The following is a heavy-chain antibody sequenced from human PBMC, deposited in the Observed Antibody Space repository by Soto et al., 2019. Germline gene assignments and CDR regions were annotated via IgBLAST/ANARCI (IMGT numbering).Heavy chain of an antibody. D-gene: IGHD2-2*01. J-gene: IGHJ4*02. Sequence: EASVKVSCKASGYTFTQYYMHWVRQAPGQGLEWMGIINPSGGSTLYAQKFQGRVTMTRDTSTSTVYMELSSLRSEDTALYYCARDSVVVPAAHYYFDYWGQGTLVTVSS. CDR3: ARDSVVVPAAHYYFDY. CDR1: GYTFTQYY. V-gene: IGHV1-46*01. CDR2: INPSGGST.